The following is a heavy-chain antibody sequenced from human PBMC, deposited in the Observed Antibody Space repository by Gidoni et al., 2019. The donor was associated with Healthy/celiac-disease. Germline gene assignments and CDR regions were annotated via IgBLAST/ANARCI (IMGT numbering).Heavy chain of an antibody. J-gene: IGHJ2*01. CDR3: ARLQLRFPLAPGYFDL. V-gene: IGHV4-59*08. CDR2: IYYSGST. D-gene: IGHD3-3*01. Sequence: QVQLQESGPGLVKPSETLSLTCTVSGGSISSYYWSCIRPPPGKGLEWIGYIYYSGSTNYNPSLKSRVTISVDTSKNQFSLKLSSVTAADTAVYYCARLQLRFPLAPGYFDLWGRGTLVTVSS. CDR1: GGSISSYY.